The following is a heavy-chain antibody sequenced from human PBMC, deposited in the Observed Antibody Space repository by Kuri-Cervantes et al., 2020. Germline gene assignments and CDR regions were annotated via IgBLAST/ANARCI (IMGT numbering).Heavy chain of an antibody. CDR1: XXXFSSYA. D-gene: IGHD1-1*01. J-gene: IGHJ2*01. V-gene: IGHV3-23*01. CDR3: XXGVFXXNGXXXWYFDL. CDR2: ISGXGGXX. Sequence: AAXXXXFSSYAMGWVXQAPGKGXEWVSXISGXGGXXXYAESVKXXFTISRDNSKNXLYLQMNSLRAXDTSXYYCXXGVFXXNGXXXWYFDLWGRGTLVTVSS.